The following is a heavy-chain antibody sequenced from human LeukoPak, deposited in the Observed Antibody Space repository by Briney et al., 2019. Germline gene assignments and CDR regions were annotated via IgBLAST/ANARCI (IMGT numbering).Heavy chain of an antibody. CDR1: GFTFSNYW. CDR3: ARDRDYHDDRTDYYYDAFDI. V-gene: IGHV3-7*01. CDR2: VKQDESEK. D-gene: IGHD3-22*01. J-gene: IGHJ3*02. Sequence: GGSLRLSCAGSGFTFSNYWMTWVRQAPGKGLEWVANVKQDESEKHYVDSVKGRFTISRDNAKSSLYLRMDSLRVEDTAVYYCARDRDYHDDRTDYYYDAFDIWGQGTMVTVSS.